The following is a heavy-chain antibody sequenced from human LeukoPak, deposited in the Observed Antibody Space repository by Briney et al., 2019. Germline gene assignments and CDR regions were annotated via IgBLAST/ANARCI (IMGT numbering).Heavy chain of an antibody. J-gene: IGHJ4*02. CDR3: ARVRASSWTYFDY. CDR1: GYTFTGYY. Sequence: GASVKVPCKASGYTFTGYYMHWVRQAPGQGLEWMGWINPNSGGTNYAQKFQGWVTMTRDTSISTAYMELSRLRSDDTAVYYCARVRASSWTYFDYWGQGALVTVSS. V-gene: IGHV1-2*04. CDR2: INPNSGGT. D-gene: IGHD6-13*01.